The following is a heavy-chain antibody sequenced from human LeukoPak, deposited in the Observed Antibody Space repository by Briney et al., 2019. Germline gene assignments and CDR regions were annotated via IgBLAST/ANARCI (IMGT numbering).Heavy chain of an antibody. V-gene: IGHV4-34*01. D-gene: IGHD3-22*01. CDR2: INHSGST. J-gene: IGHJ4*02. CDR3: ASYYYYDSSGYYYPFDY. Sequence: SETLSLTCAVYGGSFSGYYWSWIRQPPGKGLEWIGGINHSGSTNYNPSLKSRVTISVDTSKNQFSLNLRSVTAADTAVYYCASYYYYDSSGYYYPFDYWGQGTLVTVSS. CDR1: GGSFSGYY.